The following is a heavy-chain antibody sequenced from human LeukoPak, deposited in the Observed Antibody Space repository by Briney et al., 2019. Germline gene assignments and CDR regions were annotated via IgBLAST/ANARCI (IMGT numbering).Heavy chain of an antibody. CDR2: INHSGST. CDR3: ARGWFGEYGMDV. J-gene: IGHJ6*02. V-gene: IGHV4-34*01. D-gene: IGHD3-10*01. CDR1: GGSFSGYY. Sequence: SETLSLTCAVYGGSFSGYYWSWIRQPPGKGLEWIGKINHSGSTNYNPSLKSRVTISVDTSKNQFSLKLSSVTAADTAVYYCARGWFGEYGMDVWGQGTTVTVSS.